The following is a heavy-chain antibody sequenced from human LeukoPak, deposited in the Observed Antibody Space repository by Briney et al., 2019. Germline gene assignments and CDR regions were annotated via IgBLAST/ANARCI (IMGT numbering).Heavy chain of an antibody. Sequence: PGGSLRLSCAASGFTFSSYAMHWVRQAPGKGLEWVAVIWYDGSNKYYADSVKGRFTISRDNSKNTLYLQMNSLRAEDTAVYYCAREGRGARGFDYWGQGTLVTVSS. V-gene: IGHV3-33*08. J-gene: IGHJ4*02. CDR1: GFTFSSYA. D-gene: IGHD1-26*01. CDR2: IWYDGSNK. CDR3: AREGRGARGFDY.